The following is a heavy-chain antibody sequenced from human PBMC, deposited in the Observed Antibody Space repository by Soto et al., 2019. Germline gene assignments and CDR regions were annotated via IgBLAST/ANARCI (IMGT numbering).Heavy chain of an antibody. D-gene: IGHD3-16*01. CDR1: GFTVSSNY. CDR2: IYSGGST. V-gene: IGHV3-53*04. Sequence: EVQLVESGGGLVQPGGSLRLSCAASGFTVSSNYMSWVRQAPGKGLEWVSVIYSGGSTCYADYVKGRFTISRHNSKNTMYLQMNSLRAEDSAVYYWERITLPTVGLRYYYYMDVWGKGTTVTVSS. CDR3: ERITLPTVGLRYYYYMDV. J-gene: IGHJ6*03.